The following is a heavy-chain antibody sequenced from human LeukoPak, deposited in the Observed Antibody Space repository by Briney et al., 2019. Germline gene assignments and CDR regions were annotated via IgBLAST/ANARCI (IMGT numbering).Heavy chain of an antibody. CDR3: VRERGGSSWNEPSDY. CDR1: GLTFINSA. Sequence: GGSLRLSCAASGLTFINSAMTWVRQAPGKGLEWVAAISGSGATTYYADSVKGRFTISRDNSKSTLFLQMESLRDDDTAVYYCVRERGGSSWNEPSDYWGQGTLVSVTS. V-gene: IGHV3-23*01. CDR2: ISGSGATT. D-gene: IGHD1-1*01. J-gene: IGHJ4*02.